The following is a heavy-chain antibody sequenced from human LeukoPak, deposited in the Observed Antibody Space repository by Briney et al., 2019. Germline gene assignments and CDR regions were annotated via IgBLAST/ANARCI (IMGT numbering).Heavy chain of an antibody. J-gene: IGHJ5*02. D-gene: IGHD3-10*01. V-gene: IGHV1-46*01. Sequence: GAAVKVSCTASGYTFTSNYMHWVRQAPGQGLEWMGVIELSGGTTNYAQKFQGRVTMTRDTSISTAYMELNRLRSDDTAVYYCARENALPWFGELLMRWFDPWGQGTLVTVSS. CDR3: ARENALPWFGELLMRWFDP. CDR2: IELSGGTT. CDR1: GYTFTSNY.